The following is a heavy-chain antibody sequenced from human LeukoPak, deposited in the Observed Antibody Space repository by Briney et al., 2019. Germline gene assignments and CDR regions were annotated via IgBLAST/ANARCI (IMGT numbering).Heavy chain of an antibody. CDR3: ARIAAAGTFVWFDY. V-gene: IGHV3-23*01. CDR1: GFTFSNYA. D-gene: IGHD6-13*01. J-gene: IGHJ4*02. CDR2: LSGTGGST. Sequence: GGSLRLSCAASGFTFSNYAMSWVRQAPGRGLEWVSTLSGTGGSTYYADSVKGRFTISRDNAKNSLYLQMNSLRAEDTALYYCARIAAAGTFVWFDYWGQGTLVTVSS.